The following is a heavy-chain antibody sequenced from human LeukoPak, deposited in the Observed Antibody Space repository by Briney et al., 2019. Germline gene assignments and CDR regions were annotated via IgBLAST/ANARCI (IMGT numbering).Heavy chain of an antibody. V-gene: IGHV3-11*01. CDR1: GFTFSDYY. D-gene: IGHD3-22*01. CDR3: ARAPLYAYYYDSSGYPFDY. J-gene: IGHJ4*02. Sequence: PGGSLRLSCAASGFTFSDYYMSWIRQAPGKGLEWVSYINNSGSTIYYADSVKGRFTISRDKAKNSLYLQMNSLRAEDTAVYYCARAPLYAYYYDSSGYPFDYWGQGTLVTVSS. CDR2: INNSGSTI.